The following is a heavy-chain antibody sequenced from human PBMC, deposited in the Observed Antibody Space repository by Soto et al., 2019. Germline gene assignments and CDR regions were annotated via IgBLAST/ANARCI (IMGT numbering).Heavy chain of an antibody. Sequence: GASVKVSCKASGYTFTSYGISWVRQAPGQGLEWMGWISAYNGNTNYAQKLQGRVTMTTDTSTSTAYMELRSLRSDDTAVYYCARDQVRGLLTPNWFDPWGQGTLVTVSS. CDR1: GYTFTSYG. CDR2: ISAYNGNT. D-gene: IGHD3-10*01. V-gene: IGHV1-18*01. CDR3: ARDQVRGLLTPNWFDP. J-gene: IGHJ5*02.